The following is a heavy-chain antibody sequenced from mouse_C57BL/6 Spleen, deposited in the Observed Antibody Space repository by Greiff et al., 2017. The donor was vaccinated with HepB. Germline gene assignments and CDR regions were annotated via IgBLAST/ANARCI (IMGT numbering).Heavy chain of an antibody. V-gene: IGHV6-3*01. CDR3: TGGWGLTGTPFDY. CDR2: IRLKSDNYAT. CDR1: GFTFSNYW. Sequence: EVKLVESGGGLVQPGGSMKLSCVASGFTFSNYWMNWVRQSPEKGLEWVAQIRLKSDNYATHYAESVKGRFTISRDDSKSSVYLQMNNLRAEDTGIYYCTGGWGLTGTPFDYWGQGTTLTVSS. J-gene: IGHJ2*01. D-gene: IGHD4-1*01.